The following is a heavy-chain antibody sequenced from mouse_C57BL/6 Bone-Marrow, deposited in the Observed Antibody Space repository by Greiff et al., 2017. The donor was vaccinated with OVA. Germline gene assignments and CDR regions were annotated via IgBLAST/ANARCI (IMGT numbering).Heavy chain of an antibody. CDR3: TLLSVYYAMDY. V-gene: IGHV14-4*01. Sequence: VQLQQSGAELVRPGASVQLSCTASGFNIKDDYMHWVKQRPEQGLEWIGWIDPGSGDTEYASKFQGKATITADSSSNHAYLQLRSLTSEDTAVYYYTLLSVYYAMDYWGQGTSVTGSA. J-gene: IGHJ4*01. CDR2: IDPGSGDT. CDR1: GFNIKDDY.